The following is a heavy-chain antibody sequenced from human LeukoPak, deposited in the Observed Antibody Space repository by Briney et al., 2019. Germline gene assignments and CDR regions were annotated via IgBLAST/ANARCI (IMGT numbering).Heavy chain of an antibody. J-gene: IGHJ4*02. CDR2: IYHSGST. CDR1: GYSISSGYY. CDR3: ARVTAAAGMGY. D-gene: IGHD6-13*01. V-gene: IGHV4-38-2*02. Sequence: SETLSLTCTVSGYSISSGYYWGWIRQPPGKGLEWIGSIYHSGSTYYNPSLKSRVTISVDTSRNQFSLKLSSVTAADTAVYYCARVTAAAGMGYWGQGTLVTVSS.